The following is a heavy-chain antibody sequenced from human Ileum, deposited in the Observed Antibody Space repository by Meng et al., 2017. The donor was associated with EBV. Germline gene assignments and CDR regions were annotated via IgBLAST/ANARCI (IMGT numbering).Heavy chain of an antibody. J-gene: IGHJ4*02. CDR2: THDSGST. CDR3: AEGGYYYDSTGYLYEYYFDS. V-gene: IGHV4-4*02. Sequence: LSLSCAVPWGSTSSETWSIWLPRPPGKGLEWIVQTHDSGSTNSTPSLQSRVTISVDNSKNQFSLKLSSVTAADTAVYYCAEGGYYYDSTGYLYEYYFDSWGQGTLVTVSS. CDR1: WGSTSSETW. D-gene: IGHD3-22*01.